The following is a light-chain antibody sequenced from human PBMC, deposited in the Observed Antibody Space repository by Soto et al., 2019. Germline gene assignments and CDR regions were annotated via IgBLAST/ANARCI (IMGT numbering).Light chain of an antibody. CDR3: CSYAGSATYV. J-gene: IGLJ1*01. CDR1: TTDVGSYNL. CDR2: EGT. Sequence: QSALTQPASVSGSPGQSLTISCTGTTTDVGSYNLVSWYQHHPGKAPKLIIYEGTKRPSGVSYRFSGSKSGTSASLTISGLQAEDEADYFCCSYAGSATYVFGTGNKLTVL. V-gene: IGLV2-23*01.